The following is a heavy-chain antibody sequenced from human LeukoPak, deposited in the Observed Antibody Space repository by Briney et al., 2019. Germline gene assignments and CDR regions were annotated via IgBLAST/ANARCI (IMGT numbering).Heavy chain of an antibody. V-gene: IGHV1-24*01. CDR1: GSTVTELS. J-gene: IGHJ4*02. CDR2: FDLEDGET. Sequence: ASVTVSCTISGSTVTELSIHWVRQAPGKGLQWMGSFDLEDGETFYEEKFEGRVTMTEDSSTDTAYMELSILRTEDTAMYYCASQQGGSFAFDYWGQGTLVTVSS. D-gene: IGHD1-26*01. CDR3: ASQQGGSFAFDY.